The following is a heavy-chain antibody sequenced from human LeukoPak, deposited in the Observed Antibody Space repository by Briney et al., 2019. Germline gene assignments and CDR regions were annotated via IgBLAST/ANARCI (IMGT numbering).Heavy chain of an antibody. CDR3: ARDHLWAFDY. Sequence: GGSLRLSCAASQFTFSSYSMNWVRQAPGKGLEWVSYISSSGSDIHYADSVKGRFTISRDNAKSSLNLQMNSLRAEDTAVYYCARDHLWAFDYWGQGTLVTVSS. CDR2: ISSSGSDI. CDR1: QFTFSSYS. V-gene: IGHV3-48*01. J-gene: IGHJ4*02. D-gene: IGHD3-3*02.